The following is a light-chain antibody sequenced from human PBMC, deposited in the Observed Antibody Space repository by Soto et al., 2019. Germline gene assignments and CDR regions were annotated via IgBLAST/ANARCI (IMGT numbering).Light chain of an antibody. CDR1: SSNIGSNT. CDR2: SNN. CDR3: GTWDDSLNSYV. Sequence: QSVLTQPPSVSGTPAQRVTISCSGSSSNIGSNTVNWYQQLPGAAPRLLIYSNNQRPSEVPDRFSGSKSGTSASLAISGLQSEDEADYYCGTWDDSLNSYVFGTGTKLTVL. J-gene: IGLJ1*01. V-gene: IGLV1-44*01.